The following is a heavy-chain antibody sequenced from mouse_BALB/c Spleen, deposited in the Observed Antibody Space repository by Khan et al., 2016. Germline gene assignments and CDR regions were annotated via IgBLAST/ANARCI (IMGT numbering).Heavy chain of an antibody. CDR3: AGGGLGLMVTQFAY. D-gene: IGHD2-1*01. CDR1: GYSITSGYY. J-gene: IGHJ3*01. Sequence: EVQLVESGPGLVKPSQSLSLTCSVTGYSITSGYYWNWIRQFPGNKLEWMGYISYDGSNNYNPSLKNRISVTRDPSKNQFFLKLHSVTTEDTATYYCAGGGLGLMVTQFAYWGQGTLVTVSA. CDR2: ISYDGSN. V-gene: IGHV3-6*02.